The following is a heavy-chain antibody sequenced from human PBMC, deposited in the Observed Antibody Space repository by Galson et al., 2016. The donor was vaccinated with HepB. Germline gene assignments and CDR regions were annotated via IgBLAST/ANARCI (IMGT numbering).Heavy chain of an antibody. D-gene: IGHD6-19*01. J-gene: IGHJ6*03. Sequence: SETLSLTCIVSGGSIRSDYYWGWIRQPPGRGLEWIGSLYPSEGTYYNPSLQSRVTISVDTSKNELSLRLNSVTAADTGVYYCATGIVVAGKDYYYYMDVWGKGTTVTVSS. CDR2: LYPSEGT. V-gene: IGHV4-38-2*02. CDR3: ATGIVVAGKDYYYYMDV. CDR1: GGSIRSDYY.